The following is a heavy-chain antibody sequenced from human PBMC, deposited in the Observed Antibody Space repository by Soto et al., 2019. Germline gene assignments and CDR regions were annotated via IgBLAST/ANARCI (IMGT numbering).Heavy chain of an antibody. J-gene: IGHJ6*02. CDR2: IIPIFGTA. V-gene: IGHV1-69*06. CDR1: GGTFSSYA. D-gene: IGHD4-17*01. Sequence: QVQLVQSGAEVKKPGSSVKVSCKASGGTFSSYAISWVRQAPGQGLEWMGGIIPIFGTANYAQKFQGRVTITADKSTSTAYMELSSLRSEDTAVYYCARDPTVVTLDYHYGMDVWGQGTTVTVAS. CDR3: ARDPTVVTLDYHYGMDV.